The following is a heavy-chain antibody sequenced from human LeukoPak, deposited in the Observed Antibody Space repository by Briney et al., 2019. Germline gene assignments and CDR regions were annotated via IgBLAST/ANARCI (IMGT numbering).Heavy chain of an antibody. CDR3: AREALAVAGYYYYYYMDV. Sequence: ASVKVSCKASGGTFSSYAISWVRQAPGQGLEWMGGIIPIFGTANYAQKFQGRVTITADESTSTAYMELSSLRSDDTAVYYCAREALAVAGYYYYYYMDVWGKGTTVTVSS. D-gene: IGHD6-19*01. CDR1: GGTFSSYA. CDR2: IIPIFGTA. J-gene: IGHJ6*03. V-gene: IGHV1-69*01.